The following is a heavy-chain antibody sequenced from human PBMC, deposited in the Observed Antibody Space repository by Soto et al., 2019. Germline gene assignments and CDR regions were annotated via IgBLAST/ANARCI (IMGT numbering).Heavy chain of an antibody. J-gene: IGHJ6*02. V-gene: IGHV1-69*12. D-gene: IGHD2-8*01. CDR3: ARDNDRPQLGGNYYYILDV. CDR1: GDTFSTSA. Sequence: QVQLEQSGAEVKKPGSSVKVSCKASGDTFSTSAISWVRQAPGQGLEWMGGNMPIFRTPDYAQKFQGRVTVSADESTSTAYMELSGLRSDDTAVYYCARDNDRPQLGGNYYYILDVWGQGTTITVSS. CDR2: NMPIFRTP.